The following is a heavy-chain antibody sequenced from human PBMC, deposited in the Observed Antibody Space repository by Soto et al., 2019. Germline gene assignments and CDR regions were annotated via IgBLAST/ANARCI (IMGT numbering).Heavy chain of an antibody. J-gene: IGHJ4*02. Sequence: PGGSLRLSCAASGFTFSSYAMSWVRQAPGKGLEWVSAISGRGGSTSYADTGKGLFTIYRDNSKNTLYLQMNSLRAEDTAVYYGAKSSRAPWLYFDYWGKGTLVTVSS. CDR3: AKSSRAPWLYFDY. D-gene: IGHD5-18*01. CDR1: GFTFSSYA. V-gene: IGHV3-23*01. CDR2: ISGRGGST.